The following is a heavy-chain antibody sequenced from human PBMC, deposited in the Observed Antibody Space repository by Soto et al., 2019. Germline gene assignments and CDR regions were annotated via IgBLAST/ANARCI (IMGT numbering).Heavy chain of an antibody. J-gene: IGHJ4*02. CDR2: IKQDGSEK. D-gene: IGHD3-9*01. Sequence: GGSLRLSCAASGFTFSSYWMSWVRQAPGKGLEWVANIKQDGSEKYYVDSVKGRFTISRDNAKNSLYLQMNSLRAEDTAVYYCARDALDILTGYYLGTYFDYWGQGALVTVSS. CDR3: ARDALDILTGYYLGTYFDY. CDR1: GFTFSSYW. V-gene: IGHV3-7*04.